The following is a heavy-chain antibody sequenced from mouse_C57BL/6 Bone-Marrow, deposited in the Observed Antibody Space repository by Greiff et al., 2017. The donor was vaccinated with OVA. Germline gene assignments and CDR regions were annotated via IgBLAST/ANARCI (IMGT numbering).Heavy chain of an antibody. J-gene: IGHJ4*01. D-gene: IGHD1-1*01. V-gene: IGHV3-5*01. Sequence: DVKLQESGPGLVKPSQTVFLTCTVTGISITTGNYRWSWIRQFPGNKLEWIGYIYYSGTITYNPSLTSRTTITRDTPKNQFFLEMNSLTAEDTATYYCARDGYGVGYAMDYWGQGTSVTVSS. CDR1: GISITTGNYR. CDR3: ARDGYGVGYAMDY. CDR2: IYYSGTI.